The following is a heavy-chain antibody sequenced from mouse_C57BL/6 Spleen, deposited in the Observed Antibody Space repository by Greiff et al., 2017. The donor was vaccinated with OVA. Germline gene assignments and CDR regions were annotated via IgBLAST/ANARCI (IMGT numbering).Heavy chain of an antibody. Sequence: QVQLQQPGAELVRPGSSVKLSCKASGYTFTSYWMHWVKQRPIQGLEWIGNIDPSDSETHYNQKFKDKATLTVDKSSSTAYMQLSSLTSEDSAVYYCARSSSGYVFAYWGQGTLVTVSA. J-gene: IGHJ3*01. CDR3: ARSSSGYVFAY. V-gene: IGHV1-52*01. CDR2: IDPSDSET. D-gene: IGHD3-2*02. CDR1: GYTFTSYW.